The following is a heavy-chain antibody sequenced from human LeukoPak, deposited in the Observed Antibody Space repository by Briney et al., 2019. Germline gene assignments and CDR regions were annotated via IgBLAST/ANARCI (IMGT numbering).Heavy chain of an antibody. V-gene: IGHV3-74*01. J-gene: IGHJ3*02. CDR2: INSDGSYT. CDR3: ARALGGWPDAFDI. Sequence: GGPLRLSCAASGFTFSSYWMHWVRQAPGKGLVWVSRINSDGSYTNYADSVKGRFTISRDNAKNTLYLQMNSLRAEDTAVYHCARALGGWPDAFDIWGQGTMVTVSS. CDR1: GFTFSSYW. D-gene: IGHD6-19*01.